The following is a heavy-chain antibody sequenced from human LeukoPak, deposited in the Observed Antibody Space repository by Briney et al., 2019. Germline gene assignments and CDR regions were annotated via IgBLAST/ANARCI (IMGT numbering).Heavy chain of an antibody. Sequence: ASVKVSCKASDYTFTSYGISWVRQAPGQGLEWMGWISGYNGNTNYAQKLQGRVTMTRDMSTSTVYMELSSLRSEDTAVYYCARGGGYYDSSGYYQREDYMDVWGKGTTVTVSS. D-gene: IGHD3-22*01. CDR1: DYTFTSYG. CDR3: ARGGGYYDSSGYYQREDYMDV. CDR2: ISGYNGNT. V-gene: IGHV1-18*01. J-gene: IGHJ6*03.